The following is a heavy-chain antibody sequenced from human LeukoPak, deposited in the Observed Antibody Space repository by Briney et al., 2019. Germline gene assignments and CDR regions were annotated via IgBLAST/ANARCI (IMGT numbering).Heavy chain of an antibody. D-gene: IGHD1-26*01. V-gene: IGHV3-30*04. J-gene: IGHJ6*03. CDR3: ARGQRAHVEWYYYMDV. Sequence: GGSLRLSCAASGFTFSSYAIHWVRQAPGRGLEWVAVISYDGSNKYYADSVKGRFTISRDNSKNTLYLQMNSLRADDTAVYYCARGQRAHVEWYYYMDVWGKGTTVTVSS. CDR2: ISYDGSNK. CDR1: GFTFSSYA.